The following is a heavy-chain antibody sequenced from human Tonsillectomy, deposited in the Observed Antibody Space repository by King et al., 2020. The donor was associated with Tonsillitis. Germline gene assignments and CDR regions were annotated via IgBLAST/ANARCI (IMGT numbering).Heavy chain of an antibody. V-gene: IGHV3-30*18. Sequence: VQLVESGGGVVQPGRSLRLSCAASGFTFSNYGMHWVRQAPGKGLEWVALISYDGSNKYYADSVRGRFTISRDNSKNTLYLQMNSLRGEDTAVYYCAKDRAGADDCFDYWGQGTLVTVSS. CDR3: AKDRAGADDCFDY. CDR2: ISYDGSNK. CDR1: GFTFSNYG. J-gene: IGHJ4*02. D-gene: IGHD6-19*01.